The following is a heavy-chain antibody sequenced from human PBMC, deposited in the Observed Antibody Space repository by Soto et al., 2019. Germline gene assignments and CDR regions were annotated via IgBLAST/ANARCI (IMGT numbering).Heavy chain of an antibody. V-gene: IGHV1-58*01. CDR3: ATRIGNIGWYWLDT. D-gene: IGHD6-19*01. J-gene: IGHJ5*02. Sequence: ASVKVSCKASGFTFSSSAVQWVRQARGQRLEWIGWIVLGNGNTNYAQKFQERVTITRDMSTSTAYMEVRSLTSDDTAVYYCATRIGNIGWYWLDTWGQGTLVTVSS. CDR2: IVLGNGNT. CDR1: GFTFSSSA.